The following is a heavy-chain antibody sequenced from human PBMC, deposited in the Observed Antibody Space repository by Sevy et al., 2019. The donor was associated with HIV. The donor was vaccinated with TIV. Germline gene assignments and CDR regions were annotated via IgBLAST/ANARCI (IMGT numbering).Heavy chain of an antibody. J-gene: IGHJ6*02. V-gene: IGHV1-2*02. CDR1: RYSFTAYY. Sequence: ASVKVSCKTSRYSFTAYYIHWVRQAPGQGLEWMGWINPNSGGSGGTNYAQKFQGRVTMTSDTSISTAYMELTRLRSDDTAVYYCASERGGSVQLERLTSYYGMDIWGQGTTVTVSS. CDR2: INPNSGGSGGT. D-gene: IGHD1-1*01. CDR3: ASERGGSVQLERLTSYYGMDI.